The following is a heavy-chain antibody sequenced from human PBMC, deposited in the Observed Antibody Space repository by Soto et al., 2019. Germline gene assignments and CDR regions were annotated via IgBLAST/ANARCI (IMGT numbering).Heavy chain of an antibody. Sequence: SETLSLTCTVSGGSISSYYWSWIRQPPGKGLEWIGYIYYSGSTNYNPSLKSRVTISVDTSKNQFSLKLSSVTAADTAVYYCASFDWTPDQPPAYYFDYWGQGTLVTVSS. CDR1: GGSISSYY. CDR2: IYYSGST. D-gene: IGHD3-9*01. CDR3: ASFDWTPDQPPAYYFDY. J-gene: IGHJ4*02. V-gene: IGHV4-59*01.